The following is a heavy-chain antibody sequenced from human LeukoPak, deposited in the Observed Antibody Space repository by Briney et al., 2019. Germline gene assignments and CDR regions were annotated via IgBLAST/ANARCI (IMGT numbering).Heavy chain of an antibody. CDR1: GVSISSGDYS. CDR2: IYHTGTT. J-gene: IGHJ4*02. V-gene: IGHV4-30-2*01. D-gene: IGHD3-10*01. CDR3: AGDFGSGSYRFDY. Sequence: SETLSLTCAVSGVSISSGDYSWSWLRQPPGKGLEWIGYIYHTGTTYYNPSLKGRGTISLDRSKNQFSLKLTSVTSAYTAVYYCAGDFGSGSYRFDYWGQGTLVIVSS.